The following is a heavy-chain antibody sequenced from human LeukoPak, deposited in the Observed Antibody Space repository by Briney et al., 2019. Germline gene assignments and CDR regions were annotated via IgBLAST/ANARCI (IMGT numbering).Heavy chain of an antibody. Sequence: ASVKVSCKASGYTFTSYGISWVRQAPGQGREWMGWISAYNGNTNYAQKLQGRVTMTTDTSTSTAYMELRSLRSDDTAVYYCARRDWRRYYYGMDVWGQGTTVTVSS. CDR1: GYTFTSYG. J-gene: IGHJ6*02. D-gene: IGHD3/OR15-3a*01. CDR2: ISAYNGNT. V-gene: IGHV1-18*01. CDR3: ARRDWRRYYYGMDV.